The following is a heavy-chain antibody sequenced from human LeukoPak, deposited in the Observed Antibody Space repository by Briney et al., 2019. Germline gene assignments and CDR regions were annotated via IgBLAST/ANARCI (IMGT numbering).Heavy chain of an antibody. CDR1: GGSFSGYY. J-gene: IGHJ4*02. D-gene: IGHD4-23*01. V-gene: IGHV4-34*01. CDR3: ARGGVTYGGFGY. CDR2: INHSGST. Sequence: PSETLSLTCAVYGGSFSGYYWSWIRQPPGKGLEWIGEINHSGSTNYNPSLKSRVTISVDTSKNQFSLKLSSVTAADTAVYYCARGGVTYGGFGYWGQGTLVTVSS.